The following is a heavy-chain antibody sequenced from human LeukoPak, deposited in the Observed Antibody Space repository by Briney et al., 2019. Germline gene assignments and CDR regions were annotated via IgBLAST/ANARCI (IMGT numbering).Heavy chain of an antibody. CDR1: GGTFSSYA. Sequence: GASVKVPCKASGGTFSSYAISWVRQAPGQGVEWMGGIIPIFGTANYAQKFQGRVTITADESTSTAYMELSSLRSDDTAVYYCARSVYDSSGYYPFDYWGQGTLVTVSS. D-gene: IGHD3-22*01. V-gene: IGHV1-69*13. CDR2: IIPIFGTA. J-gene: IGHJ4*02. CDR3: ARSVYDSSGYYPFDY.